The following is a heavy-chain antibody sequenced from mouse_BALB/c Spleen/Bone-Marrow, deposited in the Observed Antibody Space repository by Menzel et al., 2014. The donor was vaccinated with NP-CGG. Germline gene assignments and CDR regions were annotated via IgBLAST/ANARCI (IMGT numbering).Heavy chain of an antibody. D-gene: IGHD1-1*02. CDR1: GFSFTDYF. V-gene: IGHV1-37*01. Sequence: VQLQQSGPELVKPGASVKLSCRASGFSFTDYFINWVKQSHGKSLEWIGRIHPYDGDTSYNQKFKVKATLTVDKSSNTARMELLSLTSEDSAVYYCGRYGYDAMDFWGQGTSVTVSS. CDR3: GRYGYDAMDF. CDR2: IHPYDGDT. J-gene: IGHJ4*01.